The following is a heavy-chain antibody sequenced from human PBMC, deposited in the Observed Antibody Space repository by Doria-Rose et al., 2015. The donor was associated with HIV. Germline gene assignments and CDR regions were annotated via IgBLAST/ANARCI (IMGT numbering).Heavy chain of an antibody. CDR1: GVSLSSPGMG. CDR3: ARIKSSRWYHKYYFDF. CDR2: IFSDGER. J-gene: IGHJ4*02. D-gene: IGHD6-13*01. V-gene: IGHV2-26*01. Sequence: GPVLVKPTETLTLTCTVSGVSLSSPGMGVSWIRQPPGKALEWLANIFSDGERSYKTSLKSRLTISRGTSKSQVVLTKTDMDPVDTATYYCARIKSSRWYHKYYFDFWGQGTLVIVSA.